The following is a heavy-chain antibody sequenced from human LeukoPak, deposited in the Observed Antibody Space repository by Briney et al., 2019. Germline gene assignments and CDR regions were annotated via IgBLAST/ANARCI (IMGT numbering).Heavy chain of an antibody. J-gene: IGHJ4*02. V-gene: IGHV4-59*01. Sequence: SETLSLTCTVSGGSISSYYWRWLRQPPGKGLEGIGYIYYSGSTNYNPSLKRRVTISVDTSKNQFSLKLSSVTAADPAVYYCARVKEGYSYGRAYFDYWGQGTLVTVSS. CDR2: IYYSGST. CDR1: GGSISSYY. CDR3: ARVKEGYSYGRAYFDY. D-gene: IGHD5-18*01.